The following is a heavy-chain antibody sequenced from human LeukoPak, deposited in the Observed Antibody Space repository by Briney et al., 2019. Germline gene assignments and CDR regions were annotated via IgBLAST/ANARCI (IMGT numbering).Heavy chain of an antibody. CDR3: ARDRSGSY. CDR1: GFTFSSYS. D-gene: IGHD3-10*01. V-gene: IGHV3-48*02. Sequence: GXXLXLSCAASGFTFSSYSMNWVRQAPGKGLEWVSYISSSSGTIYYADSVRGRFTISRDNAKNSLYLQMNSLRDEDTAVYYCARDRSGSYWGQGTLVTVSS. J-gene: IGHJ4*02. CDR2: ISSSSGTI.